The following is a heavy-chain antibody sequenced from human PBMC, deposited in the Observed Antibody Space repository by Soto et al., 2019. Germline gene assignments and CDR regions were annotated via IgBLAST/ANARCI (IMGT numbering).Heavy chain of an antibody. D-gene: IGHD3-16*01. CDR2: ISSSSSYI. CDR1: GFTFSSYS. J-gene: IGHJ4*02. CDR3: ARECGDYVFYFDY. V-gene: IGHV3-21*01. Sequence: EVQLVESGGGLVKPGGSLRLSCAASGFTFSSYSMNWVRQAPGKGLEWVSSISSSSSYIYYADSVKGRFTISRDNAKNSLYLQMNSLRAEDTAVYYCARECGDYVFYFDYWGQGTLVTVSS.